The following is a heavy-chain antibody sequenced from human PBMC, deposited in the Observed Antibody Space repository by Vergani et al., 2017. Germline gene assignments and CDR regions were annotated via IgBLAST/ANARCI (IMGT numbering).Heavy chain of an antibody. D-gene: IGHD5-24*01. CDR3: ARRARDGYIRT. CDR2: IYTSGST. V-gene: IGHV4-4*09. J-gene: IGHJ4*02. Sequence: QVQLQESGPGLVKPSETLSLTCTVSGGSISSYYWSWIRQPPGKGLEWIGYIYTSGSTNYNPSLKSQVTISVDTSKNQFSLKLSSVTAADTAVYYCARRARDGYIRTWGQGTLVTVSS. CDR1: GGSISSYY.